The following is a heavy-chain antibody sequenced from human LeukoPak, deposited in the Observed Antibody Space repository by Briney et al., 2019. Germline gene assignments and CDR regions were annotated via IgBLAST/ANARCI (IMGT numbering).Heavy chain of an antibody. Sequence: SETLSLTCTVSGGSITTSSYYWGWIRQPPGKGLEWIGIIYYSGSTYYNPSLKGRVTISVDTSKNQFSLKLSSVTAADTAVYYCARAYVSGRGAFDIWGQGTMVAVSS. CDR2: IYYSGST. CDR3: ARAYVSGRGAFDI. J-gene: IGHJ3*02. CDR1: GGSITTSSYY. D-gene: IGHD3-10*01. V-gene: IGHV4-39*01.